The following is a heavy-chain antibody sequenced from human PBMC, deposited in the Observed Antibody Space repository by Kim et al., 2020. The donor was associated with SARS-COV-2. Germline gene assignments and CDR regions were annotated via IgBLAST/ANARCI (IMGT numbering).Heavy chain of an antibody. D-gene: IGHD3-10*01. CDR2: ISASGGST. CDR1: GFTFSSYT. V-gene: IGHV3-23*01. CDR3: AKDRGWGFGLNGMDV. J-gene: IGHJ6*02. Sequence: GGSLRLSCAASGFTFSSYTMNWVRQFPGKGLEWVSGISASGGSTYYADSVKGRFTISRDRSKRTLYLQMDSLRVDDKALYYGAKDRGWGFGLNGMDVWGQGTTVTVTS.